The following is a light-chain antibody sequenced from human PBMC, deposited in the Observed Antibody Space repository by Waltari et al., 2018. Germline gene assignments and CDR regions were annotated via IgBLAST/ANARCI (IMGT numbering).Light chain of an antibody. CDR3: QTWGTGIRV. CDR1: SCHSSYA. J-gene: IGLJ3*02. V-gene: IGLV4-69*01. CDR2: VNSDGSH. Sequence: QLVVPQSPSASASLGPSVKHTCHPSSCHSSYAIACHSQQPEKGPRYLMKVNSDGSHSKGDGIPDRFSGSSSGAERYLTISSLQSEDEADYYCQTWGTGIRVFGGGTKLTVL.